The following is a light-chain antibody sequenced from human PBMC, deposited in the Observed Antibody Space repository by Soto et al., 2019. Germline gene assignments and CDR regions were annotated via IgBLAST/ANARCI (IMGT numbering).Light chain of an antibody. CDR1: QNINKN. CDR3: QQSFHTPYT. Sequence: DIQMSQSPSSLSASVGDSVTISCRASQNINKNLNWYQQKSGKAPSLLIYEASTFQSGVPSRFSGSGSGTDFTLAITNLQPVDFATYYCQQSFHTPYTFGQGTKLEI. CDR2: EAS. V-gene: IGKV1-39*01. J-gene: IGKJ2*01.